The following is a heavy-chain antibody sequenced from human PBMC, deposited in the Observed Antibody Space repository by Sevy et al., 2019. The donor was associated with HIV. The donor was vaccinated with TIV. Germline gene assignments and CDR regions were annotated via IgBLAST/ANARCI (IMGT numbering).Heavy chain of an antibody. Sequence: GGSLRLSCTTSGFTFGDYAMNWVRQAPGKGLEWVAFLKSKADGGTVDHAASVKGRFTISRDDSKSIAYLQINDLTTEDTGVYYCTRWKGLQSIFDYWGQRALVTVSS. CDR2: LKSKADGGTV. J-gene: IGHJ4*02. D-gene: IGHD1-1*01. CDR1: GFTFGDYA. V-gene: IGHV3-49*04. CDR3: TRWKGLQSIFDY.